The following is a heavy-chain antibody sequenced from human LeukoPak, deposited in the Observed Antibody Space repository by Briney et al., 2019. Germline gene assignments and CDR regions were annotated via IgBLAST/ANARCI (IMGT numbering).Heavy chain of an antibody. Sequence: SETLSLTCAVSGGSISSGGYSWSWIRQPPGKGLGWIGYIYHSGSTYYNPSLKSRVTISVDRSKNQFSLKLSSVTAADTAVYYCARVMSDYYDSSGYYYFDYWGQGTLVTVSS. D-gene: IGHD3-22*01. CDR2: IYHSGST. CDR1: GGSISSGGYS. V-gene: IGHV4-30-2*01. J-gene: IGHJ4*02. CDR3: ARVMSDYYDSSGYYYFDY.